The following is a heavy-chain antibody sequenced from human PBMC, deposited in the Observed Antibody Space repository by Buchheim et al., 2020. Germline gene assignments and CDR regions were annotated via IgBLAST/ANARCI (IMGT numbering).Heavy chain of an antibody. D-gene: IGHD3-9*01. Sequence: EVQLVESGGGLVQPGGSLRLSCAASGFPFSSYNMNWVRQTPGKGLEWVSHITSSLITTHYADSVKGRFTISRDNAKNSLFLQMSSLRDEDTAVYYCARVWFYGMDVWGQGTT. CDR2: ITSSLITT. CDR1: GFPFSSYN. J-gene: IGHJ6*02. V-gene: IGHV3-48*02. CDR3: ARVWFYGMDV.